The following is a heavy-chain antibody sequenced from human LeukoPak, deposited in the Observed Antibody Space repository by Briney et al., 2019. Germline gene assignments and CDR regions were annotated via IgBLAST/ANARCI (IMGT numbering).Heavy chain of an antibody. V-gene: IGHV1-2*02. Sequence: ASVKVSCKTSGYTFTAYHVHWVRPAPGQGLEFMGWIYPPTGGTVLAEKFQGRVIMTRDTSITTAYMELSGLNFDDTAVYYCIRENWYYEDWGQGTLVTVSS. CDR3: IRENWYYED. CDR2: IYPPTGGT. D-gene: IGHD3-16*01. J-gene: IGHJ4*02. CDR1: GYTFTAYH.